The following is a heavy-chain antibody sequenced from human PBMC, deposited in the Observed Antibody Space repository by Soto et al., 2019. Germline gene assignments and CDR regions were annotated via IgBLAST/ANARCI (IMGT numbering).Heavy chain of an antibody. J-gene: IGHJ4*02. Sequence: PGGSLRLSCAASGFTFSSYAMHWVRQAPGKGLEWVAVISYDGSNKYYADSVKGRFTISRDNSKNSLYLQMNSLRAEDTAVYYCAGYYDILTGPYYFDYWGQGTLVTVSS. CDR1: GFTFSSYA. CDR2: ISYDGSNK. V-gene: IGHV3-30-3*01. CDR3: AGYYDILTGPYYFDY. D-gene: IGHD3-9*01.